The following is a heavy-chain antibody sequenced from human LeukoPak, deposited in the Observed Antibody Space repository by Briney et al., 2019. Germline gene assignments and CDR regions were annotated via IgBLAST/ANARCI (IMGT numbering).Heavy chain of an antibody. J-gene: IGHJ3*02. CDR1: GFTFSSYW. D-gene: IGHD6-19*01. CDR3: ARSTISGWFHAFDI. CDR2: IKQDGSEK. V-gene: IGHV3-7*01. Sequence: GGSLRLSCAASGFTFSSYWMSWVRQAPGKGLEWVANIKQDGSEKYYVDSVKGRFTISSDNAKNSLYLQMNSLRAEDTAVYYCARSTISGWFHAFDIWGQGTMVTVSS.